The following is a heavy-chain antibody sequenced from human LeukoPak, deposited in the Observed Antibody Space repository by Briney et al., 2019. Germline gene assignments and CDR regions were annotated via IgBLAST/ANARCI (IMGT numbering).Heavy chain of an antibody. D-gene: IGHD4-23*01. Sequence: PGGSLRLSCEASGFTFDAYAMHWVRQAPGKGLEWVSLISGDGGSTYYADSVKGRFTISRDNSKNSLYPQMNSLRTEDTALYYCSKDIGLRWTGWFDPWGQGTLVTVSS. CDR3: SKDIGLRWTGWFDP. V-gene: IGHV3-43*02. CDR2: ISGDGGST. J-gene: IGHJ5*02. CDR1: GFTFDAYA.